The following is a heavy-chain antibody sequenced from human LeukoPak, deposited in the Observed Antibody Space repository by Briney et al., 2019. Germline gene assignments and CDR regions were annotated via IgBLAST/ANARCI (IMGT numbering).Heavy chain of an antibody. V-gene: IGHV3-30*04. Sequence: PGGSLRLSCAASGFTFSSYAMHWVRQAPGKGLEWVAVISYDNGTYKYYVDSVKGRFTISRDNSKNTPYLLMNSLRAEDTAVYYCARRAGAYSHPYDYWGQGTLVTASS. CDR2: ISYDNGTYK. J-gene: IGHJ4*02. D-gene: IGHD4/OR15-4a*01. CDR1: GFTFSSYA. CDR3: ARRAGAYSHPYDY.